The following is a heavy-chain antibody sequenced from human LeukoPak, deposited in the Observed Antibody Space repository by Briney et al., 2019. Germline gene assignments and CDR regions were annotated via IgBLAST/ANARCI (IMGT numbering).Heavy chain of an antibody. V-gene: IGHV3-11*04. J-gene: IGHJ4*02. CDR3: AREGGGQNDY. CDR1: GGSISSNGYY. Sequence: LSLTCSVSGGSISSNGYYWGWIRQPPGKGLEWVSYISSSGSTIYYADSVKGRFTISRDNAKNSLYLQMNSLRAEDTAVYYCAREGGGQNDYWGQGTLVTVSS. CDR2: ISSSGSTI. D-gene: IGHD1-26*01.